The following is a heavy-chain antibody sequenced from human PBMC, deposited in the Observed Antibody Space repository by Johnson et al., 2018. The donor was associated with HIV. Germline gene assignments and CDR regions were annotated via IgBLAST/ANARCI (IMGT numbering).Heavy chain of an antibody. CDR3: ARGSGVGAFDI. J-gene: IGHJ3*02. V-gene: IGHV3-11*04. CDR1: GFTFSDYY. Sequence: QVLLVESGGGVVRPGRSLRLSCSASGFTFSDYYITWIRQAPGKGLEWISYISSSGSTIYYADSVKGRFTSSRDNSKNSLYLQMSSLRVEDTAVYYCARGSGVGAFDIWGQGTMVTVSS. D-gene: IGHD7-27*01. CDR2: ISSSGSTI.